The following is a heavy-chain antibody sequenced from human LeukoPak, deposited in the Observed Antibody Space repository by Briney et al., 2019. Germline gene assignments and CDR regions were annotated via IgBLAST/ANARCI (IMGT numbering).Heavy chain of an antibody. Sequence: GGSLRLSCAASGFTFSSYGMSWGRQPAGKGLGWVSAIGGSGGSTYYADSVKGRFTIPRDNPKKPLYLQMNSLRAEDTAVYYCAREGAMITFGGVIVRGYYFEYWGQGTLVTVSS. CDR1: GFTFSSYG. CDR2: IGGSGGST. D-gene: IGHD3-16*02. J-gene: IGHJ4*02. CDR3: AREGAMITFGGVIVRGYYFEY. V-gene: IGHV3-23*01.